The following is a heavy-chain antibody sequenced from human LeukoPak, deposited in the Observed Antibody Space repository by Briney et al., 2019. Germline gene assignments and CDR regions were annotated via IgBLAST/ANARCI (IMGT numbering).Heavy chain of an antibody. Sequence: GGSLRLSCAASGFSFRTYAMTWVRQAPGKGLEWVSSISGSGATTYNADPLKGRFTISRDNSENTLYLQMNSLRAEDTAVYYCANLYGSGPTPFDYWGQGTLVTVSS. CDR1: GFSFRTYA. CDR2: ISGSGATT. J-gene: IGHJ4*02. D-gene: IGHD3-10*01. V-gene: IGHV3-23*01. CDR3: ANLYGSGPTPFDY.